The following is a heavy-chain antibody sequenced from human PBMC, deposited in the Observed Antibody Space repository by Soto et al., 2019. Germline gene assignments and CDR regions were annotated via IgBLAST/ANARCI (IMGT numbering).Heavy chain of an antibody. V-gene: IGHV4-59*08. CDR2: IFYGGNT. J-gene: IGHJ4*02. CDR3: ARGSALREYSGYDYVPYFDY. Sequence: SQTLSLTCTVSGGSISSYYWSWIRQPPGKGLEWIGYIFYGGNTNYNPSLKNRVTISVDTSKNQFSLKMSSVTAADTAAYFCARGSALREYSGYDYVPYFDYWGQGTLVTVSS. D-gene: IGHD5-12*01. CDR1: GGSISSYY.